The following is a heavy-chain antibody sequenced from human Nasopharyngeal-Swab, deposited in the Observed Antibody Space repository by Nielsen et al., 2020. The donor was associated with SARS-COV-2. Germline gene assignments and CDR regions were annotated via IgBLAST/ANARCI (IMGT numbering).Heavy chain of an antibody. Sequence: ASVKVSCKASGYTFTSYYMHWVRQAPGQGLEWMGIINPSGGSTSYAQKFQGRVTMTRDTSTSTVYMELSSLRSEDTAVYYCARDPITMVQGGLNWFDPWGQGTLVTVSS. CDR1: GYTFTSYY. D-gene: IGHD3-10*01. CDR3: ARDPITMVQGGLNWFDP. CDR2: INPSGGST. J-gene: IGHJ5*02. V-gene: IGHV1-46*01.